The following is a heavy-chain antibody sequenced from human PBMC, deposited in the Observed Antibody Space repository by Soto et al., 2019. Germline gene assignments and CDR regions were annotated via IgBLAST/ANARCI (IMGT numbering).Heavy chain of an antibody. J-gene: IGHJ6*02. CDR1: GYSVSSNSAA. D-gene: IGHD6-19*01. CDR3: ARDHRYSSGWYYYYGMDV. CDR2: TYYRSKWYN. Sequence: PSHTLSLTCAISGYSVSSNSAAWNLIRQSPSRGLEWLGRTYYRSKWYNDYAVSVESRITINPDTSNNQFSLQLNSVTPEDTAVYYCARDHRYSSGWYYYYGMDVWGQGTTVTVSS. V-gene: IGHV6-1*01.